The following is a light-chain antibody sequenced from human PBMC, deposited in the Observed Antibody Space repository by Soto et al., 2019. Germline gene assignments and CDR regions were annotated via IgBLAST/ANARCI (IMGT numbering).Light chain of an antibody. CDR2: GAS. CDR3: QPYGNEGT. CDR1: QSISSSP. V-gene: IGKV3-20*01. Sequence: EMVLTQSPGTMSLSPGERATLSCRASQSISSSPLAWYQQKPDQTPRLLIYGASNRATGIPDRVSGSGSGTDFTLTIRRLEPEDFAVNYCQPYGNEGTFRPGTQVDLK. J-gene: IGKJ3*01.